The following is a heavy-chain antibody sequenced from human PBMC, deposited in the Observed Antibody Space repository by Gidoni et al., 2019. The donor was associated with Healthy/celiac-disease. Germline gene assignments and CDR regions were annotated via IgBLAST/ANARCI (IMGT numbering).Heavy chain of an antibody. J-gene: IGHJ6*02. V-gene: IGHV3-23*01. CDR3: AKDEGYCSGGSCYNYGMDV. CDR2: ISGSGGST. D-gene: IGHD2-15*01. Sequence: EVQLLESGGGLVQPGGSLRLSCAASGFTFSSYAMSWVRQAPGKGLEWVSAISGSGGSTYYADSVKGRFTISRDNSKNTLYLQMNSLRAEDTAVYYCAKDEGYCSGGSCYNYGMDVWGQGTTVTVSS. CDR1: GFTFSSYA.